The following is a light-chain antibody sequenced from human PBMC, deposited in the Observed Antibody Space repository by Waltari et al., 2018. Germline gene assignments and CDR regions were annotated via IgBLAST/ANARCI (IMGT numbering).Light chain of an antibody. CDR3: QVWESSVV. J-gene: IGLJ2*01. CDR2: DDS. CDR1: RIGSKS. Sequence: SYVLTQPPSVSVAPGQTARITCGGDRIGSKSVHWYQQKPGQAPVLVVFDDSDRPSGISDRFSGSISGPTATLTISRVEAVDEADYYCQVWESSVVFGGGTKLTVL. V-gene: IGLV3-21*02.